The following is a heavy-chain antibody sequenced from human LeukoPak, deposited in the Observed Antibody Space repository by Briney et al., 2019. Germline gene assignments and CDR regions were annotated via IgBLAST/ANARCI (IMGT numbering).Heavy chain of an antibody. Sequence: ASVKVSCKASGYTFTSYGISWLRQAPGQGLEWMGWISAYSGNTNYAQKLQGRVTMTTDTSTSTAYMELRSLRSDDTAVYYCARVSSYSSSLWGVFDYWGQGTLVTVSS. CDR1: GYTFTSYG. CDR3: ARVSSYSSSLWGVFDY. J-gene: IGHJ4*02. CDR2: ISAYSGNT. V-gene: IGHV1-18*01. D-gene: IGHD6-13*01.